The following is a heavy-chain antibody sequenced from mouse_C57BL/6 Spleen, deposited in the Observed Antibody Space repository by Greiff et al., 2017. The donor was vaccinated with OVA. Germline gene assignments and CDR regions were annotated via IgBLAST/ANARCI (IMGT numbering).Heavy chain of an antibody. J-gene: IGHJ4*01. D-gene: IGHD1-1*01. CDR2: IYPRSGNT. CDR3: ARLDTTVSYYAMDY. Sequence: QVQLQESGAELARPGASVKLSCKASGYTFTSYGISWVKQRTGQGLEWIGEIYPRSGNTYYNEKFKGKATLTADQSSSTAYMELRSLTSEDSAVYFCARLDTTVSYYAMDYWGQGTSVTVSS. V-gene: IGHV1-81*01. CDR1: GYTFTSYG.